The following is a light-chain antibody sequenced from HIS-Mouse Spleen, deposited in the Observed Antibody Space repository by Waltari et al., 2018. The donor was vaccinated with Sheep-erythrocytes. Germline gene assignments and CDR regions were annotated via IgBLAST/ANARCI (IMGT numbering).Light chain of an antibody. J-gene: IGLJ1*01. Sequence: QSALPQPPSASGSPGQSVTLSCTGTSSYVGGYNYFSWYQQPPGQAPKLMIYEVSKRPSGVPYRLSGARAGTTASLTVSGLQAEDEADYYCSSYAGSNNYVFGTGTKVTVL. V-gene: IGLV2-8*01. CDR2: EVS. CDR3: SSYAGSNNYV. CDR1: SSYVGGYNY.